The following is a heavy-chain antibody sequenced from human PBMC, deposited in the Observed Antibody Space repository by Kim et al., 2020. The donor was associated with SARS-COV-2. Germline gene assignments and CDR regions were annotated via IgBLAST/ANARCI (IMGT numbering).Heavy chain of an antibody. V-gene: IGHV3-23*01. CDR3: AKEGGGAFDI. Sequence: STYYADSVKGRFTISRDNSKNTLYLQMNSLRAEDTAVYYCAKEGGGAFDIWGQGTMVTVSS. J-gene: IGHJ3*02. D-gene: IGHD3-16*01. CDR2: ST.